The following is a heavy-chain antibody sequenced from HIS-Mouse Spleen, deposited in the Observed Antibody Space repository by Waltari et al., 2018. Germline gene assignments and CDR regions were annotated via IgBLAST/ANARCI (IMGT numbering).Heavy chain of an antibody. Sequence: QLQLQESGPGLVKPSETLFLTCTVSGGSISSSSYYWGWIRQPPGKGLGWIGRIYYSGSTYYNPSLKSRVTISVDTSKNQFSLKLSSVTAADTAVYYCAREIPYSSSWYDWYFDLWGRGTLVTVSS. V-gene: IGHV4-39*07. CDR2: IYYSGST. CDR3: AREIPYSSSWYDWYFDL. J-gene: IGHJ2*01. D-gene: IGHD6-13*01. CDR1: GGSISSSSYY.